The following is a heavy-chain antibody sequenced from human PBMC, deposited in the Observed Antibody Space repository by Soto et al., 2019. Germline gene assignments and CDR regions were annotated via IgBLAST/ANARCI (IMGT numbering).Heavy chain of an antibody. D-gene: IGHD3-10*01. CDR3: ARGVGSGSYYNQDNWFDP. V-gene: IGHV1-18*01. J-gene: IGHJ5*02. Sequence: QVQLVQSGGEVKKPGASVKVSCKASGYTFTNYGISWVRQAPGQGLEWMGWINVYTGNTKYAQKVQGRVTMTTDTSTSTAYMERRSLRADDTAVYYCARGVGSGSYYNQDNWFDPWGQGTLVTVSS. CDR1: GYTFTNYG. CDR2: INVYTGNT.